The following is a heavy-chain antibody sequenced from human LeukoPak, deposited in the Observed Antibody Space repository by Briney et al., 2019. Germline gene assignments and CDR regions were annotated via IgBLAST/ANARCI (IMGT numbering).Heavy chain of an antibody. J-gene: IGHJ4*02. CDR3: AKARTGESDY. Sequence: GGPLRLSCAASGFTFSSYGMHWVRQAPGKGLEWVAVISYDGSNKYYADSVKGRFTISRDNSKNTLYLQMNSLRAEDTAVYYCAKARTGESDYWGQGTLVTVSS. CDR1: GFTFSSYG. D-gene: IGHD7-27*01. CDR2: ISYDGSNK. V-gene: IGHV3-30*18.